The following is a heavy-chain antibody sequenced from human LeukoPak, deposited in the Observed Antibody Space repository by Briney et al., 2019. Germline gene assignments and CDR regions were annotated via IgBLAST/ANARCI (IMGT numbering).Heavy chain of an antibody. CDR2: INHSGST. D-gene: IGHD5-12*01. J-gene: IGHJ4*02. V-gene: IGHV4-34*01. CDR3: ARGTLIYSGHDYMDFDY. CDR1: GGSFSGYY. Sequence: PSETLSLTCAVYGGSFSGYYWSWIRQPPGKGLEWIGEINHSGSTNYNPSLKSRVTFSVDTSKNQFSLKLSSVTAADTSVYYCARGTLIYSGHDYMDFDYWGQGTLVTVSS.